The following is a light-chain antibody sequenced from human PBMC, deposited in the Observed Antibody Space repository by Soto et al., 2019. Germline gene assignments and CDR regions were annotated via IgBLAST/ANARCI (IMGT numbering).Light chain of an antibody. CDR1: QSVSSY. CDR2: GAS. V-gene: IGKV3-15*01. J-gene: IGKJ1*01. CDR3: QQYNNWPQT. Sequence: EIVMTQSPATLSVSPGDRATLSCRASQSVSSYLAWYQQKPGQAPRLLIYGASTRATGIPARFSGSGSGTEFTLTISSLQPEDFAVYYCQQYNNWPQTFGQGTKVEIK.